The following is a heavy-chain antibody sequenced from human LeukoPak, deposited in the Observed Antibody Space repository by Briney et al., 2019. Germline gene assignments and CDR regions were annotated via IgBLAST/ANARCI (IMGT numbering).Heavy chain of an antibody. V-gene: IGHV3-23*01. J-gene: IGHJ4*02. D-gene: IGHD5-18*01. CDR3: AKDGRDTAMVTASDY. Sequence: GGSLRLSCAASGFTFSSYAMSWVRQAPGKGMELVSASSGSGGSTYYADSVKGRFTISRDNSKNTLYLQMNSLRAEDTAVYYCAKDGRDTAMVTASDYWGQGTLVTVSS. CDR1: GFTFSSYA. CDR2: SSGSGGST.